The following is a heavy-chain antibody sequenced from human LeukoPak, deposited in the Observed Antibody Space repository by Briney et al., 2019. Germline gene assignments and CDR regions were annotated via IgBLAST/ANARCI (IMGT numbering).Heavy chain of an antibody. J-gene: IGHJ4*02. CDR2: IDPSDSYT. V-gene: IGHV5-10-1*01. D-gene: IGHD3-10*01. CDR3: ARRPLYGSGSYYTPYFDY. Sequence: GESLKISCKGSGHSFTSYWISWVRQMPGKGLEWMGRIDPSDSYTNYSPSFQGHVTISADKSISTAYLQWSSLKASDTAMYYCARRPLYGSGSYYTPYFDYWGQGTLVTVSS. CDR1: GHSFTSYW.